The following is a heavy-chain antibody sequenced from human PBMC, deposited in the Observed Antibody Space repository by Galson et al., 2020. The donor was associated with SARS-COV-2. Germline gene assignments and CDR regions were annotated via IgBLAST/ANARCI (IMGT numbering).Heavy chain of an antibody. CDR2: IWYDGSNK. V-gene: IGHV3-33*01. CDR1: GFTFSSYG. J-gene: IGHJ6*03. CDR3: ARSLAEYYYYYMDV. Sequence: SLRLSCAASGFTFSSYGMHWVRQAPGKGLEWVAVIWYDGSNKYYADSVKGRFTISRDNSKNTLYLQMNSLRAEDTAVYYCARSLAEYYYYYMDVWGKGTTVTVSS.